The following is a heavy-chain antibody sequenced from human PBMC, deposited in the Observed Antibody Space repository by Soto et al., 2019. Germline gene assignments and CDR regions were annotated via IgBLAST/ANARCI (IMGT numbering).Heavy chain of an antibody. D-gene: IGHD3-22*01. CDR2: IYSGGST. Sequence: PGGSLRLSCAASGFTVSSNYMSWVRQAPGKGLEWVSVIYSGGSTYYADSVKGRFTISRDNSKNTLYLQMNSLRAEDTAVYYCARDWVHYDSSGYYHYGMDVWGQGTTVTVSS. CDR1: GFTVSSNY. J-gene: IGHJ6*02. V-gene: IGHV3-53*01. CDR3: ARDWVHYDSSGYYHYGMDV.